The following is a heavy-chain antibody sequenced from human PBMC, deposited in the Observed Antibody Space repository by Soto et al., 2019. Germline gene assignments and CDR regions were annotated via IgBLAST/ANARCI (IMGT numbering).Heavy chain of an antibody. J-gene: IGHJ3*02. V-gene: IGHV1-18*01. D-gene: IGHD3-22*01. Sequence: ASVKVSCKASGYTFTRYGISWVRQAPGQGLEWMGWISAYNGNTNYAQKLQGRVTMTTDTSTSTAYMELRSLRSDDTAVYYCARDYSYYDSSGYSTEAFDIWGQGTMVTVSS. CDR1: GYTFTRYG. CDR3: ARDYSYYDSSGYSTEAFDI. CDR2: ISAYNGNT.